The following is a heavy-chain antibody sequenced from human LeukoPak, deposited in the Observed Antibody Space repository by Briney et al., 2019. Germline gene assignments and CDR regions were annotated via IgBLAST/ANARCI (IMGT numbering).Heavy chain of an antibody. CDR2: IYYNGGT. Sequence: PSETLSLTCTVSGGSVTSYYWSWIRQPPGKGLEWIGYIYYNGGTNYNPSLKSRITISLDTSKNQFSLKLSSVTAADTAVYYCASSEYSSSLIFDYWGQGTLVTVSS. CDR3: ASSEYSSSLIFDY. D-gene: IGHD6-13*01. CDR1: GGSVTSYY. J-gene: IGHJ4*02. V-gene: IGHV4-59*02.